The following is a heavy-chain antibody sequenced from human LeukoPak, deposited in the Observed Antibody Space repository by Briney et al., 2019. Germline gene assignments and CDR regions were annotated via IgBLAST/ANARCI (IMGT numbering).Heavy chain of an antibody. J-gene: IGHJ6*04. CDR3: AREAPDYDFWSGYNPAV. CDR2: INTDGSST. V-gene: IGHV3-74*01. CDR1: RFTFSSYW. D-gene: IGHD3-3*01. Sequence: PGGSLRLSCAASRFTFSSYWMHWVRQAPGKGLVWVSRINTDGSSTSYADSVKGRFTISRDNAKNTLYLQMNSLRAEDTAVYYCAREAPDYDFWSGYNPAVWGKGTTVTVSS.